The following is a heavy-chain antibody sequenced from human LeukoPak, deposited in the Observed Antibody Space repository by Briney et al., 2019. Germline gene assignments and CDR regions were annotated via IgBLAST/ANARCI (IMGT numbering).Heavy chain of an antibody. D-gene: IGHD3-22*01. Sequence: PGGSLRLSCAASGFTFSSYGMHWVRQAPGKGLEWVAFIRYDGSNKYYADSVKGRFTISRDNSKNTLYLQMNSLRAEDTAVYYCAKVSYDSSGYRRSNWFDPWGQGTLVTVSS. CDR2: IRYDGSNK. V-gene: IGHV3-30*02. CDR3: AKVSYDSSGYRRSNWFDP. J-gene: IGHJ5*02. CDR1: GFTFSSYG.